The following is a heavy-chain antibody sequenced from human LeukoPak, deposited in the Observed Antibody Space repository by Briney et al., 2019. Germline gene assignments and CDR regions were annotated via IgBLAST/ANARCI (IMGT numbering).Heavy chain of an antibody. Sequence: GGSLRLSCAASGFTFNTYWMSWVRQAPGKGLEWVANIKDDGSENHYADSVRGRFIISRDNAKNSLFPQMNSLRAEDTAVYYCARDGRGSYSGYFDCWGQGTLVTVSS. V-gene: IGHV3-7*03. J-gene: IGHJ4*02. CDR3: ARDGRGSYSGYFDC. D-gene: IGHD1-26*01. CDR1: GFTFNTYW. CDR2: IKDDGSEN.